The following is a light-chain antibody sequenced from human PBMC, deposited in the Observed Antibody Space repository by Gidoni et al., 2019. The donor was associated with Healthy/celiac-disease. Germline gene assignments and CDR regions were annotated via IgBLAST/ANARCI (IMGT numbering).Light chain of an antibody. V-gene: IGKV1-39*01. CDR3: QQSYSTLMYT. CDR1: QSISSY. Sequence: DIQMTQSPSSLSASVGDRVIITCRASQSISSYLNWYQQKPGKAPKLLIYAASSLQSGVPSRFSGSVSGTDFTLTISSLQPEDFATYYCQQSYSTLMYTFGQGTKLEIK. CDR2: AAS. J-gene: IGKJ2*01.